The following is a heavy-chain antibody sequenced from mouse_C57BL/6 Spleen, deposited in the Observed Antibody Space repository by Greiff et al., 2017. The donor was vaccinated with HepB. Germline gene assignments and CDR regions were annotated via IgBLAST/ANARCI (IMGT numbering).Heavy chain of an antibody. V-gene: IGHV1-7*01. CDR2: INPSSGYT. J-gene: IGHJ2*01. D-gene: IGHD1-1*01. CDR1: GYTFTSYW. CDR3: ARSRITTVVATDFDY. Sequence: QVQLKESGAELAKPGASVKLSCKASGYTFTSYWMHWVKQRPGQGLEWIGYINPSSGYTKYNQKFKDKATLTADKSSSTAYMQLSSLTYEDSAVYYCARSRITTVVATDFDYWGQGTTLTVSS.